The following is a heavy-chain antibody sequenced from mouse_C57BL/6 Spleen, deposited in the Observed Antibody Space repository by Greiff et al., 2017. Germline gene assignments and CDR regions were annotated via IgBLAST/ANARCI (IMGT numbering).Heavy chain of an antibody. Sequence: QVQLQQSGAELMKPGASVKLSCKATGYTFTGYWIEWVKQRPGHGLEWIGEILPGSGSTNYNEKFKGKATFTADTSSNPAYMQLSSLTTEDSAIYYCAREEGETAWFAYWGQGTLVTVSA. CDR3: AREEGETAWFAY. CDR2: ILPGSGST. CDR1: GYTFTGYW. V-gene: IGHV1-9*01. J-gene: IGHJ3*01.